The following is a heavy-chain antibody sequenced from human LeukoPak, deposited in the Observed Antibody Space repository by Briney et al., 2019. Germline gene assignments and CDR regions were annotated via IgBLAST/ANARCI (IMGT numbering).Heavy chain of an antibody. V-gene: IGHV3-21*01. CDR2: ISSSSSYR. J-gene: IGHJ4*02. CDR1: GFTFSRYS. D-gene: IGHD3-16*01. CDR3: MSYAGRSDDY. Sequence: GGSLRLSCAASGFTFSRYSMNWVRQAPGKGLEWVSSISSSSSYRYYADSVKGRFTISRDNAKNSLHLQMNSLRAEDTAVYYCMSYAGRSDDYWGQGTLVTVSP.